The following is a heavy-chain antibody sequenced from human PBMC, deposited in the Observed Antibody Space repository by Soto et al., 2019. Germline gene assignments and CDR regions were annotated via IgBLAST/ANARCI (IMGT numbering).Heavy chain of an antibody. CDR1: GGTFSSYA. CDR3: ARGPNLDTAMVGWFDP. Sequence: QVQLVQSGAEVKKPGSSVKVSCKASGGTFSSYAISWVRQAPGQGLEWMGGIIPIFGTANYAQKFQGRVTITXDEHTXXAYMELSSLRSEDTAVYYCARGPNLDTAMVGWFDPWGQGTLVTVSS. V-gene: IGHV1-69*05. CDR2: IIPIFGTA. D-gene: IGHD5-18*01. J-gene: IGHJ5*02.